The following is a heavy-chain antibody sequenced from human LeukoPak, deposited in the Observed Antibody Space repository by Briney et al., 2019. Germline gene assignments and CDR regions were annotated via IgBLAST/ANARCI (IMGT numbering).Heavy chain of an antibody. Sequence: SETLSLTCTVSGGSISSSSYYWGWIRQPPGKGLEWIGSIYYSGSTYYNPSLKSRVTISVDTSKNQFSLKLSSVTAADTAVYYCASRYCSGGSCPFDYWGQGTPVTVSS. CDR2: IYYSGST. D-gene: IGHD2-15*01. J-gene: IGHJ4*02. CDR1: GGSISSSSYY. V-gene: IGHV4-39*01. CDR3: ASRYCSGGSCPFDY.